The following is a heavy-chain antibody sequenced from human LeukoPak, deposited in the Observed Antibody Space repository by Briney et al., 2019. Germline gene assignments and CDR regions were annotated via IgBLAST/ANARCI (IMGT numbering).Heavy chain of an antibody. J-gene: IGHJ5*02. CDR2: ISAYNGNT. Sequence: ASVTVSCKASGYTFTSYGISWVRQAPGQGLEWMGWISAYNGNTNYAQKLQGRVTMTTDTSTSTAYMELRSLRSDDTAVYYCARDGGYCSSTSCTFDPWGQGTLVTVSS. CDR1: GYTFTSYG. CDR3: ARDGGYCSSTSCTFDP. D-gene: IGHD2-2*01. V-gene: IGHV1-18*01.